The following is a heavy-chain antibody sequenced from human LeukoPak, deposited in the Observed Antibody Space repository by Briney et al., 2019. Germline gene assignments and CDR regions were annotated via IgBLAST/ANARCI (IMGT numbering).Heavy chain of an antibody. V-gene: IGHV4-38-2*02. J-gene: IGHJ4*02. Sequence: PSETLSLTCTVSGYSISSGYYWGWIRQPPGKGLEWIGSIYHSGSTYYNPSLKSRVTISVDTSKNQFSLKLSSVTAADTAVYYCARGSTGDSSGYYLNYFDYWGQGTLVTVSS. CDR2: IYHSGST. D-gene: IGHD3-22*01. CDR1: GYSISSGYY. CDR3: ARGSTGDSSGYYLNYFDY.